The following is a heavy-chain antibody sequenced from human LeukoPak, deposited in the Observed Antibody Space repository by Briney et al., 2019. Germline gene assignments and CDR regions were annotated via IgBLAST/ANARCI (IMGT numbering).Heavy chain of an antibody. Sequence: GASVKVSCKASGYTFTSHAVHWVRQAPGQRPEWMGWINAGSGDTKCSQNLEGGVTITRDTSASTAYMELTSLKSEDTAEYYCARTARKAAIVGDYFDYWGQGTLVTVSS. J-gene: IGHJ4*02. CDR1: GYTFTSHA. CDR3: ARTARKAAIVGDYFDY. CDR2: INAGSGDT. V-gene: IGHV1-3*01. D-gene: IGHD6-13*01.